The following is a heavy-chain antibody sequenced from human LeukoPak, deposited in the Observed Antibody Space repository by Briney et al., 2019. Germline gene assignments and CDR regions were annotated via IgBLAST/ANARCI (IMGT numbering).Heavy chain of an antibody. V-gene: IGHV1-58*01. J-gene: IGHJ5*02. D-gene: IGHD2-2*02. CDR3: AASPLIVVVPAATPNWFDP. CDR1: GFTFTSSA. Sequence: ASVKVSCKASGFTFTSSAVQWVRQARGQRLEWIGWIVVGSGNTNYAQKFQERVTITRDMSTSTAYMELSSLRSEDTAVYYCAASPLIVVVPAATPNWFDPWGQGTLVTVSS. CDR2: IVVGSGNT.